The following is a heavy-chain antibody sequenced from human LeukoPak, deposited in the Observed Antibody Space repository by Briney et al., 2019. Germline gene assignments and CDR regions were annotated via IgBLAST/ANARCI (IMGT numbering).Heavy chain of an antibody. CDR3: AKDGGSYSANYGGAAESDN. J-gene: IGHJ4*02. V-gene: IGHV3-23*01. Sequence: GGSLRLSCAASGFTFSSYAMTWVRQAPGKGLEWVSAVSGYGGRSYYADSVKGRFTISRDNSKNTLYLQMNSLRAEDTAVYYCAKDGGSYSANYGGAAESDNWGQGTLVTVSS. CDR1: GFTFSSYA. CDR2: VSGYGGRS. D-gene: IGHD1-26*01.